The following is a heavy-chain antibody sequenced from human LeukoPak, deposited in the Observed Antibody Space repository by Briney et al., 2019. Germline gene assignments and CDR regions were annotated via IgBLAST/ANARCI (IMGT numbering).Heavy chain of an antibody. D-gene: IGHD6-13*01. CDR2: IYYSGNT. CDR1: GGSISSHY. V-gene: IGHV4-59*08. J-gene: IGHJ4*02. CDR3: ARHSGSSWYNFDF. Sequence: SETLSLTCTVSGGSISSHYWSWIRQPPGEGLEWIGYIYYSGNTDYNPSLKSRVTISLDTSKNQLSLKVSSVTAADTATYYCARHSGSSWYNFDFWGQGTLVTVSS.